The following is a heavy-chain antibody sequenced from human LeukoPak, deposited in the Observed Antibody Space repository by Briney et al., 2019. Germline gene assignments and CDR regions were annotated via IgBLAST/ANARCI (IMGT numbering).Heavy chain of an antibody. D-gene: IGHD4-17*01. CDR3: ARATHYYYYYYGMDV. Sequence: SETLSLTCAVYGGSFSGYYWSWIRQPPGKGLEWIGEINHSGSTNYNPSLKSRVTISVDTFKNQFSLKLSSVAAADTAVYYCARATHYYYYYYGMDVWGKGPRSPSPQ. CDR1: GGSFSGYY. J-gene: IGHJ6*01. V-gene: IGHV4-34*01. CDR2: INHSGST.